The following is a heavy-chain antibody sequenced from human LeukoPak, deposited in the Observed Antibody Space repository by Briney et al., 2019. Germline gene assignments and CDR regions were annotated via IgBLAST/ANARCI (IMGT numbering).Heavy chain of an antibody. V-gene: IGHV3-33*01. CDR1: GFTFISYG. CDR2: IWYDGSNK. CDR3: ASGDYYGSGSYYNGENY. Sequence: GGSLRLSCAASGFTFISYGMHWVRQAPGKGLEWVAVIWYDGSNKYYADSVKGRFTISRDNSKNTLYLQMNSLRAEDTAVYYCASGDYYGSGSYYNGENYWGQGTLVTVSS. J-gene: IGHJ4*02. D-gene: IGHD3-10*01.